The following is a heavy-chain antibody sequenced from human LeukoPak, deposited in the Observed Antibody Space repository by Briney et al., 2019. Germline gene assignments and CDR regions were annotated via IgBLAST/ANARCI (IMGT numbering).Heavy chain of an antibody. V-gene: IGHV4-4*07. D-gene: IGHD4-23*01. CDR1: GGSISSYY. J-gene: IGHJ4*02. CDR3: ARGLFSGNPTSD. CDR2: MSASGST. Sequence: KLSETLSLTCTVYGGSISSYYWSWIRQPAGRGLEWIGRMSASGSTNYSPSLKSRVTISVDTSKNQFSLRLNSVTAADTAVYYCARGLFSGNPTSDWGQGTLVTVSS.